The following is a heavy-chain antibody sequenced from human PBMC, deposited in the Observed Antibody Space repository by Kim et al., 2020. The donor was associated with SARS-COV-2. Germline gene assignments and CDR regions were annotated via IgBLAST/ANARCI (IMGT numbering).Heavy chain of an antibody. V-gene: IGHV4-39*07. CDR3: AREVAGTPLTLDY. J-gene: IGHJ4*02. D-gene: IGHD6-19*01. CDR2: IYYSGST. Sequence: SETLSLTCTVSGGSISSSSYYWGWIRQPPGKGLEWIGSIYYSGSTYYNPSLKSRVTISVDTSKNQFSLKLSSVTAADTAVYYCAREVAGTPLTLDYWGQGTLVTVSS. CDR1: GGSISSSSYY.